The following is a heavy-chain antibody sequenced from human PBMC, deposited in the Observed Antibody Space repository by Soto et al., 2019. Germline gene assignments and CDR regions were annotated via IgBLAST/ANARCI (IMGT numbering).Heavy chain of an antibody. V-gene: IGHV3-73*02. Sequence: EVQLVESGGGLVQPGGSLKLSCAASGFTFSGSAMHWVRQASGKGLEWVGRIRSKANSYATAYAASVKGRFTISRDDSKNTAYLQMNSLKTDDTAVYYCTRRHVDTASPYYGMDVWGQGTTVTVSS. J-gene: IGHJ6*02. CDR1: GFTFSGSA. D-gene: IGHD5-18*01. CDR3: TRRHVDTASPYYGMDV. CDR2: IRSKANSYAT.